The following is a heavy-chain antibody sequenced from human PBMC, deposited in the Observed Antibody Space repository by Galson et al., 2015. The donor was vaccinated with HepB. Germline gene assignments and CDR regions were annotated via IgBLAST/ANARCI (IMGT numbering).Heavy chain of an antibody. V-gene: IGHV3-30*18. CDR1: GFTFSSYG. J-gene: IGHJ4*02. Sequence: SLRLSCAVSGFTFSSYGMHWVRRAPGKGLEWVAVISYDGSNKYYADSVKGRFTISRDNSNNTLYLQMNSLRTEDTAVYYCAKDLAPVAGGAFDYWGQGTLVTVSS. CDR2: ISYDGSNK. D-gene: IGHD6-19*01. CDR3: AKDLAPVAGGAFDY.